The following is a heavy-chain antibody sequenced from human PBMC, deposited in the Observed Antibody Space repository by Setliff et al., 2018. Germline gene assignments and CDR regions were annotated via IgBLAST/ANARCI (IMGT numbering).Heavy chain of an antibody. CDR2: FDPEDGET. J-gene: IGHJ6*03. Sequence: ASVKVSCKVSGYTLTELSMHWVRRAPGKGLEWMGGFDPEDGETIYAQKFQGRVTMTEDTSTDTAYMELSSLRSEDTAVYYCATAADFNYYDSSDSGTHYYYYYMDVWGKGTTVTVSS. V-gene: IGHV1-24*01. CDR1: GYTLTELS. CDR3: ATAADFNYYDSSDSGTHYYYYYMDV. D-gene: IGHD3-22*01.